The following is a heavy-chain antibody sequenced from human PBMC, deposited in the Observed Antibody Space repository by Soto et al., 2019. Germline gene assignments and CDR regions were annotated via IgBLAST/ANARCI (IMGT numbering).Heavy chain of an antibody. CDR2: IYYSGST. D-gene: IGHD2-15*01. CDR3: ARERLLNSNWFDP. CDR1: GGSISSGGYY. Sequence: PSETLSLTCTVSGGSISSGGYYWSWIRQHPGKGLEWIGYIYYSGSTYYNPSLKSRVTISVDTSKNQFSLKLSSVTAADTAVYYCARERLLNSNWFDPWGQGTLVTVSS. V-gene: IGHV4-31*03. J-gene: IGHJ5*02.